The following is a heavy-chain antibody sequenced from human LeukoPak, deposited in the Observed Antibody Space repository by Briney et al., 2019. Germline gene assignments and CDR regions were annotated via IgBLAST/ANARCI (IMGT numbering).Heavy chain of an antibody. CDR2: ISYDGSNK. J-gene: IGHJ5*02. Sequence: GGSLRLSCAASGFTFSSYAMHWVRQAPGKGLEWVAVISYDGSNKYYADSVKGRFTISRDNSKNKLYLQMNSLRAEDTAVYYXXXXXXXXXXXXXXXXXDXXXXXXLVXVSS. V-gene: IGHV3-30*04. CDR1: GFTFSSYA. CDR3: XXXXXXXXXXXXXXXXDX.